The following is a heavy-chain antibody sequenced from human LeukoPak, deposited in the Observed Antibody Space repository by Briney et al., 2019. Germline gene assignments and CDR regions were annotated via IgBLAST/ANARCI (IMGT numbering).Heavy chain of an antibody. D-gene: IGHD1-14*01. CDR1: GFTFSSYG. Sequence: GRSLRLACAASGFTFSSYGMHWVRHAPGKGLEWVAFIWYDGSNKYYTDSVKGRFTISRDNSKNTLYLQMNSLRAEDTAVYYCARATGWQGYFDYWGQGTLVTVSS. J-gene: IGHJ4*02. CDR2: IWYDGSNK. V-gene: IGHV3-33*01. CDR3: ARATGWQGYFDY.